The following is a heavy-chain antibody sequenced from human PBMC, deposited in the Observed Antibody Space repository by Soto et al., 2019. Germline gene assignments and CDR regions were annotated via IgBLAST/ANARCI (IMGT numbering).Heavy chain of an antibody. CDR2: MYTSGST. D-gene: IGHD6-6*01. Sequence: PSETLSLTCTVSGGSISNYYWTWIRQPAGKGLEWIGRMYTSGSTNYNPSLKSRVTLSVDTSKHQFSLKLSSVTAADTAVYYCARVPLRYSSSHYFDSWGQGALVTVSS. CDR3: ARVPLRYSSSHYFDS. J-gene: IGHJ4*02. V-gene: IGHV4-4*07. CDR1: GGSISNYY.